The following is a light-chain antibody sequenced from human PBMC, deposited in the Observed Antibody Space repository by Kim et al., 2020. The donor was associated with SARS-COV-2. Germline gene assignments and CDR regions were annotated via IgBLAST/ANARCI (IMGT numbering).Light chain of an antibody. V-gene: IGKV3-15*01. CDR2: GAS. Sequence: SVSTGERATLSCGDSQSVSSIIVLYQQNPGQAPRRHIYGASTGATGIPARFSDSGSGTEYTLNISSLQSEDFAVYYCQQYKNWHHTLGQGTKLE. J-gene: IGKJ2*01. CDR3: QQYKNWHHT. CDR1: QSVSSI.